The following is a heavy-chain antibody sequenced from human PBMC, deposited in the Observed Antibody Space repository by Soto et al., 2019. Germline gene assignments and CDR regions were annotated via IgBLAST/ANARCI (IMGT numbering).Heavy chain of an antibody. Sequence: GGSLRLSCAASGFTFSSYGMHWVRQAPGKGLEWVAVIWYDGSNKYYADSVKGRFTISRDNSKNTLYLQMNSLRAGDTAVYYCARWVVVAATDWFDPWGQGTLVTVSS. V-gene: IGHV3-33*01. CDR1: GFTFSSYG. CDR3: ARWVVVAATDWFDP. J-gene: IGHJ5*02. CDR2: IWYDGSNK. D-gene: IGHD2-15*01.